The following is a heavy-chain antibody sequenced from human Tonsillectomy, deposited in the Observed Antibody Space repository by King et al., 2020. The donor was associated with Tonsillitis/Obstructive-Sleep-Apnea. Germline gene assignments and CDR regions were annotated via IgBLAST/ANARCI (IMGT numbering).Heavy chain of an antibody. CDR3: ARRNWNYYYMDV. D-gene: IGHD1-1*01. CDR2: TRNKANSYTT. Sequence: KLVQSGGGLVQPGGSLRLSCAASGFTFSDHYMDWVRQAPGKGLEWVGRTRNKANSYTTEYAASVKGRFTISRDDSKNSLYLQMNSLKTEDTAVYYCARRNWNYYYMDVWGTGTTVTVSS. V-gene: IGHV3-72*01. CDR1: GFTFSDHY. J-gene: IGHJ6*03.